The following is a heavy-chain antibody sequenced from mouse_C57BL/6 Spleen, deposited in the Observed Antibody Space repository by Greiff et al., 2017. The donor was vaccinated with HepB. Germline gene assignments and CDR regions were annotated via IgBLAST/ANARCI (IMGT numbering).Heavy chain of an antibody. CDR1: GYTFTTYP. CDR3: GRRGYSDAMDY. Sequence: VQLQQSGAELVKPGASVKMSCKASGYTFTTYPIEWMKQNHGKSLEWIGNFHPYNDDTKYNEKFKGKATLTVEKSSSTVFLELSRLTSDAAAVYCCGRRGYSDAMDYWGQGTSVTVSS. J-gene: IGHJ4*01. V-gene: IGHV1-47*01. CDR2: FHPYNDDT. D-gene: IGHD2-12*01.